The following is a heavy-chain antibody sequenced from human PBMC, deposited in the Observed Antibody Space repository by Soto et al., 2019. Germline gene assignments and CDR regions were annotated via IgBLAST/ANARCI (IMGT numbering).Heavy chain of an antibody. CDR2: IIPVLAIT. D-gene: IGHD3-22*01. Sequence: QVQLVQSGAEVKKPGSSVKVSCKASGDTFSSYTISWVRQAPGQGLEWMGRIIPVLAITDYARRLQGRVNITTAKSTSTGYMRLSSLRSEDTAIYYCVIVRYDSTYLCYGMDVWGQGTTVTVSS. V-gene: IGHV1-69*02. J-gene: IGHJ6*02. CDR3: VIVRYDSTYLCYGMDV. CDR1: GDTFSSYT.